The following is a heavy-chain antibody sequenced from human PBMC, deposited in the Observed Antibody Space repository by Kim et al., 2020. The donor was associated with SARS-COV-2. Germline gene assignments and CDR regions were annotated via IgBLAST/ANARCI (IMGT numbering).Heavy chain of an antibody. D-gene: IGHD4-17*01. V-gene: IGHV4-30-4*01. Sequence: SETLSLTCTVSGGSISSGDYYWSWIRQPPGKGLEWIGYIYYSGSTYYNPSLKSRVTISVDTSKNQFSLKLSSVTAADTAVYYCARDTPPGHAYGDYGFIYWGQGTLVAVSS. CDR3: ARDTPPGHAYGDYGFIY. CDR1: GGSISSGDYY. J-gene: IGHJ4*02. CDR2: IYYSGST.